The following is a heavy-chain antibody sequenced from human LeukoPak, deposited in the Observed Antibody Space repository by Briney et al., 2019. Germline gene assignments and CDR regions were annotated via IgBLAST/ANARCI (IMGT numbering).Heavy chain of an antibody. Sequence: PGGSLRLSCAASGFTFSSYSMNWVRQTPGKGLEWVSCISSSNTIKKYADSVKGRFTISRDNAKSSLYLQMNSLRAEDTAVYYCARDIAEHGMDVWGQGTTVTVSS. CDR3: ARDIAEHGMDV. CDR1: GFTFSSYS. J-gene: IGHJ6*02. V-gene: IGHV3-48*04. D-gene: IGHD1-14*01. CDR2: ISSSNTIK.